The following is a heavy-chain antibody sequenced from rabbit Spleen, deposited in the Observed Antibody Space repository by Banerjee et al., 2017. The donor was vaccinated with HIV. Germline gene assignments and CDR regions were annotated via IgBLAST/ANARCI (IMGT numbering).Heavy chain of an antibody. CDR3: ARDGAGGSYFAL. V-gene: IGHV1S7*01. D-gene: IGHD8-1*01. CDR2: IDPVFGIT. J-gene: IGHJ4*01. Sequence: QLEESAGGLVQPGGSLKLSCKASGFTLSSYYMNWVRQAPGKGLEWIGYIDPVFGITYYANGVNGRFSISRENAQNTVFLQMTSLTAADTATYFCARDGAGGSYFALWGPGTLVTVS. CDR1: GFTLSSYY.